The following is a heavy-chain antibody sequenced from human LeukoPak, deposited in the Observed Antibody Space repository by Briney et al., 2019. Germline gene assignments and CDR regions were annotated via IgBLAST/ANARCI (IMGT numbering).Heavy chain of an antibody. CDR3: ARDGSSGWFNLGGSWFDP. CDR2: ITHSGSAM. J-gene: IGHJ5*02. D-gene: IGHD6-19*01. Sequence: GGSLRLSCAASGFIFSDYYMGWIRQAPGRGLEWVSYITHSGSAMFYADSVKGRFTISRDNAKNSLYLQMNSLRADDTAVYYCARDGSSGWFNLGGSWFDPCGQGTVVTVSS. V-gene: IGHV3-11*04. CDR1: GFIFSDYY.